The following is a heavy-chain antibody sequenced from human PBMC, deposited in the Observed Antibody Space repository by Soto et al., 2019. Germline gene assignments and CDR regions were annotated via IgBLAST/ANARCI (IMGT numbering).Heavy chain of an antibody. CDR3: AKGPSGGELRGRDY. CDR2: LSGSGGST. J-gene: IGHJ4*02. V-gene: IGHV3-23*01. Sequence: GGSLKLSCAASGFTFSSYAMSWVRQAPGKGLEWVSALSGSGGSTYYADSVKGRFTISRDNSKNTLYRQMHSLRAEDTAVWYCAKGPSGGELRGRDYWGQGTLVTVSS. D-gene: IGHD1-26*01. CDR1: GFTFSSYA.